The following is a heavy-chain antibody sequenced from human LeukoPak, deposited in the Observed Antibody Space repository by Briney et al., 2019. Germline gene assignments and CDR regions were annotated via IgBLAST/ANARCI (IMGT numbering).Heavy chain of an antibody. D-gene: IGHD5-12*01. Sequence: PGGSLRLSCAASGFTFRKYYMHWVRQAPGKGPVWVSRIDSDGGSTTYADSLKGRFTISRDNAKSSLSLQLNSLRAEDTAVYYCARDQGWLQFDNWGQGTLVTVSS. CDR2: IDSDGGST. CDR3: ARDQGWLQFDN. J-gene: IGHJ4*02. CDR1: GFTFRKYY. V-gene: IGHV3-74*01.